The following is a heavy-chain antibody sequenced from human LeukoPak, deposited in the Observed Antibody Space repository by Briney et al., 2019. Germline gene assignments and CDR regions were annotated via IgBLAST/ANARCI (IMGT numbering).Heavy chain of an antibody. CDR2: ISYDGSNK. J-gene: IGHJ4*02. CDR3: ATSIGDVEMAMAV. CDR1: GFTFSSYG. Sequence: GRSLRLSCAASGFTFSSYGMHWVRQAPGKGLEWVAVISYDGSNKYYADSVKGRFTISRDNSKNTLYLQMNSLRAEDTAVYYYATSIGDVEMAMAVWGQGTLVTVSS. V-gene: IGHV3-30*03. D-gene: IGHD5-24*01.